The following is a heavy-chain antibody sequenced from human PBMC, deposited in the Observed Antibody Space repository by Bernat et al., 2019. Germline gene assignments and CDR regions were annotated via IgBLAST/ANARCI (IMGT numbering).Heavy chain of an antibody. CDR2: ISGSGGNT. CDR3: AKTTVVTGSHFDY. Sequence: EVQLLESGGGLVQPGGSLRLSCAASGFTFSSYAMSWVRQAPGKGLEWVSAISGSGGNTYYADSVKGRFTVSRDNSKNTLFLQMTSLRAEDTAVYYCAKTTVVTGSHFDYWGQGTLVTVS. D-gene: IGHD1-1*01. CDR1: GFTFSSYA. V-gene: IGHV3-23*01. J-gene: IGHJ4*02.